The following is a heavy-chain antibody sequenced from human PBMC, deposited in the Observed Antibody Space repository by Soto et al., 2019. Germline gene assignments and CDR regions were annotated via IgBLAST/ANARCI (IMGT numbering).Heavy chain of an antibody. Sequence: QVQLVESGGGVVQPGRSLRLSCGASGFTFRNYGMYWVRQAPGKGLEWVAVISYDGSYEHYADSVKGRFTISRDNSKNTLYLQMNSLRAEDTAVYYCARGIYELWSVFPLQYYGMDVWGKVTTVTVSS. J-gene: IGHJ6*04. CDR1: GFTFRNYG. D-gene: IGHD3-3*01. CDR3: ARGIYELWSVFPLQYYGMDV. V-gene: IGHV3-30*03. CDR2: ISYDGSYE.